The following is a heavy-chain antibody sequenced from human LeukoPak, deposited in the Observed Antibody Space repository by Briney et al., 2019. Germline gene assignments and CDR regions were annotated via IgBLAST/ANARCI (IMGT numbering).Heavy chain of an antibody. CDR3: ASQNCSSTSCQSPCYYYYGMDV. J-gene: IGHJ6*02. CDR1: GGSFSGYY. Sequence: SETLSLTCAVYGGSFSGYYWSWIRQPPGKGLEWIGEINHSGSTNYNPSLKSRVTISVDASKNQFSLKLSSVTAADTAVYYCASQNCSSTSCQSPCYYYYGMDVWGQGTTVTVSS. D-gene: IGHD2-2*01. V-gene: IGHV4-34*01. CDR2: INHSGST.